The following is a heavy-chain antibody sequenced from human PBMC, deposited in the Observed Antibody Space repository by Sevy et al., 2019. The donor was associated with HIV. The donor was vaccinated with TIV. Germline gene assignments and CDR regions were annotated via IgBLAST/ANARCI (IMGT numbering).Heavy chain of an antibody. V-gene: IGHV5-51*01. CDR2: IYPGDSDT. D-gene: IGHD1-26*01. CDR1: GYSFTSYW. Sequence: EKSLKISCKGSGYSFTSYWIGWMRQMPGKGLEWMGIIYPGDSDTRYSTSFQGQVTISAVKSISTAYLQWSSLKASDTAMYYCARRSTGLVGTHFDYWGQGTLVLVSS. J-gene: IGHJ4*02. CDR3: ARRSTGLVGTHFDY.